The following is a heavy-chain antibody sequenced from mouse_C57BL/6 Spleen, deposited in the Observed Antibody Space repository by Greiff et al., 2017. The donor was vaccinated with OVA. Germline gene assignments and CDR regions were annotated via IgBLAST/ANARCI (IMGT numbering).Heavy chain of an antibody. CDR2: IDPSDSET. Sequence: QVQLQQPGAELVRPGSSVKLSCKASGYTFTSYWMHWVKQRPIQGLEWIGNIDPSDSETHYNQKFKDKATLSVDKSSSTAYMQLSSLTSEDSAVYYCARRSSGNYFDYWGQGTTLTVSS. D-gene: IGHD3-2*02. CDR3: ARRSSGNYFDY. V-gene: IGHV1-52*01. CDR1: GYTFTSYW. J-gene: IGHJ2*01.